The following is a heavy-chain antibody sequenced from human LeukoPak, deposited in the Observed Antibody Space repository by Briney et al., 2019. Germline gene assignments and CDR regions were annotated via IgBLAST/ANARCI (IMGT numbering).Heavy chain of an antibody. CDR3: AKWVDYGDPSIKH. CDR2: ISGSGGNT. Sequence: PGESLTLSCAASGFTFSSYAMSWVRQAPGKGLEWASAISGSGGNTYYAHSVKGRFTISRDHSKNTLYLQMNSLRAEDPAVNDRAKWVDYGDPSIKHWGQGTLVTVSS. D-gene: IGHD4-17*01. V-gene: IGHV3-23*01. CDR1: GFTFSSYA. J-gene: IGHJ4*02.